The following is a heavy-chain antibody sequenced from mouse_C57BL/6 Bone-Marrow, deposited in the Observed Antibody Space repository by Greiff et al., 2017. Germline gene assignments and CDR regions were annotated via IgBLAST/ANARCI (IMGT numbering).Heavy chain of an antibody. CDR1: GYTFTDYE. Sequence: VQLQQSGAELVRPGASVTLSCKASGYTFTDYEMHWVKQTPVHGLEWIGAIDPETGGTAYNQKFKGKAILTADKSSSTAYMELRSLTSEDSAVYYCTRYGDGYPYYYAMDYWGQGTSVTVSS. V-gene: IGHV1-15*01. CDR3: TRYGDGYPYYYAMDY. D-gene: IGHD2-3*01. J-gene: IGHJ4*01. CDR2: IDPETGGT.